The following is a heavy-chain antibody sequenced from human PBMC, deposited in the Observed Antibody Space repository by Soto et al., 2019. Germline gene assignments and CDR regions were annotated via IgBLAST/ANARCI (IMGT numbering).Heavy chain of an antibody. V-gene: IGHV3-23*01. Sequence: PGGSLRLSCAASGVTFSSYAMSCVRQAPGKGLEWVSAITGSGGSTYYADSVKGRFTISRDNSKNTLYLQMNSLRAEDTAVYYCAKDLPKYDSSGYWDYWGQGTLVTVSS. CDR1: GVTFSSYA. CDR2: ITGSGGST. D-gene: IGHD3-22*01. CDR3: AKDLPKYDSSGYWDY. J-gene: IGHJ4*02.